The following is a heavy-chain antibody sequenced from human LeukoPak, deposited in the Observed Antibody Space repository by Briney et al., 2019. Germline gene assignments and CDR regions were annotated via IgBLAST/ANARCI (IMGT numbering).Heavy chain of an antibody. Sequence: ASVKVSCKTSGYIFTRFGICWVRQAPGQGLEWMGWISGYDGHTKYAQKLQGRVTLTTDTSTSTAYLALRSLGSDDTAVYFCARDRDLGAVAGTFDPWGEGTLVTVSS. CDR3: ARDRDLGAVAGTFDP. CDR2: ISGYDGHT. CDR1: GYIFTRFG. D-gene: IGHD6-19*01. J-gene: IGHJ5*02. V-gene: IGHV1-18*01.